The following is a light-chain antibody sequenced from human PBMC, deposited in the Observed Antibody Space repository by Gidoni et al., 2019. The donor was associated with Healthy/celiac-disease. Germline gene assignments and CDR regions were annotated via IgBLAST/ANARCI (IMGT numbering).Light chain of an antibody. V-gene: IGKV1-39*01. J-gene: IGKJ4*01. CDR1: QSISSY. CDR2: AAS. CDR3: QQSYSTLT. Sequence: DIQVTQSPSSLSASVGDRVTIHCRASQSISSYLNWYQKKTGKAPKLLIYAASSLQSGVPSRFSGSGSGTDFTLTISSLQPEDFATYYCQQSYSTLTFGGGTKVEIK.